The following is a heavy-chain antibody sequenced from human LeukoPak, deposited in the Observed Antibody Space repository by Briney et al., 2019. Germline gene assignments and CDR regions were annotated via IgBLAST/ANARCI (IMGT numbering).Heavy chain of an antibody. CDR2: IIPIFGTA. CDR1: GGTFSSYA. CDR3: ATSGSYGSSFDY. D-gene: IGHD1-26*01. J-gene: IGHJ4*02. V-gene: IGHV1-69*05. Sequence: GASVKVSCKASGGTFSSYAISWVRQAPGQGLEWMGGIIPIFGTANYAQKFQGRVTITTDESTSTAYMELSSLRSEDTAVYYCATSGSYGSSFDYWGQGTLVTVSS.